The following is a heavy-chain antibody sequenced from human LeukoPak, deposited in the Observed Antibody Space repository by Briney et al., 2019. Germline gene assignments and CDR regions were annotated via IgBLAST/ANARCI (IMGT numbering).Heavy chain of an antibody. D-gene: IGHD2-8*01. Sequence: PGGSLRLPCAASGFTFSSYWMHWVRQAPGKGLVWVSRINSDGSSTSYADSVKGRFTISRDSAKNTLYLQMNSLRAENTAVYYCARRVGANGVHHDSYYYYYYMDVWGKGTTVTVSS. V-gene: IGHV3-74*01. CDR1: GFTFSSYW. J-gene: IGHJ6*03. CDR3: ARRVGANGVHHDSYYYYYYMDV. CDR2: INSDGSST.